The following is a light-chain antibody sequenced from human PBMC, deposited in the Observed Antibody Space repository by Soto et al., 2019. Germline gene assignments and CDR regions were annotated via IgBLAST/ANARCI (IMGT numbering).Light chain of an antibody. J-gene: IGKJ4*01. Sequence: DVQMTQSPSSLSASVGDRVTLTCRASQDISIYLAWFQQKPGKAPKSLLYSASNLQSGVPSRFSGSGSGTDLTLTISSLQPEDFATYYCQQYNFYPFTFGGGTNVEIQ. CDR1: QDISIY. CDR2: SAS. V-gene: IGKV1-16*01. CDR3: QQYNFYPFT.